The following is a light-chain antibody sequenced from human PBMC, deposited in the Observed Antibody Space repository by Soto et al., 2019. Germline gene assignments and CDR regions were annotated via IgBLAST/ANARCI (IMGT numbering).Light chain of an antibody. CDR2: GAS. V-gene: IGKV3-20*01. J-gene: IGKJ2*01. CDR3: QQYGSSPYT. Sequence: IVLTQSPGTLSLSPGERATLSCRASQSVSTSSLAGYQQKPGQAPRLLIYGASSRATGIPDRVGGSGSGADFTLSISRLEPEDFAMYYCQQYGSSPYTFGQGTKRAIK. CDR1: QSVSTSS.